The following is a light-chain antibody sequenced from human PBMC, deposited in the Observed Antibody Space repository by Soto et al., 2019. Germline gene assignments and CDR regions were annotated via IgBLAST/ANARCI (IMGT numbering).Light chain of an antibody. Sequence: QSALTQPASVSGSPGQSITISCTGTNSDVGGYNYVSWYQQRPGKAPKLIISEVSDRPSGVSNRFSGSKSGNTASLTISGLQAEDAADYFCSSYTSRSTLVFGVGTKVTVL. CDR3: SSYTSRSTLV. CDR1: NSDVGGYNY. CDR2: EVS. V-gene: IGLV2-14*01. J-gene: IGLJ3*02.